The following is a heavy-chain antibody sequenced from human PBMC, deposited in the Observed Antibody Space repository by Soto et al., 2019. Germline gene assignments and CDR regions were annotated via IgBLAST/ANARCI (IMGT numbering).Heavy chain of an antibody. CDR2: IYSGGST. CDR1: GFTVNSNY. J-gene: IGHJ6*03. Sequence: GGSLRLSCAASGFTVNSNYMSWVRQAPGKGLEWVSVIYSGGSTYYADSVKGRFTISRHNSKNTLYLQMNSLRAEDTAVYYCARVDGDYYYYYYMDVWGKGTTVTVSS. CDR3: ARVDGDYYYYYYMDV. D-gene: IGHD4-17*01. V-gene: IGHV3-53*04.